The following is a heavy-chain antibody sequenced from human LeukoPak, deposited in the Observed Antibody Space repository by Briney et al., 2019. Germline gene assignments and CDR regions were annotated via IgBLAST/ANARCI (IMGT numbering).Heavy chain of an antibody. V-gene: IGHV3-23*01. CDR1: GFPFSSYA. Sequence: GGSLRLSCAASGFPFSSYAMSWVRRAPGKGLEWGSGITGSGDSTYYADSVKGRFTISRDNSKNTLYLQMHSLRAGDTAIYYCAESHLLMTAAGIFDYWGQGTLVTVSS. J-gene: IGHJ4*02. D-gene: IGHD6-13*01. CDR3: AESHLLMTAAGIFDY. CDR2: ITGSGDST.